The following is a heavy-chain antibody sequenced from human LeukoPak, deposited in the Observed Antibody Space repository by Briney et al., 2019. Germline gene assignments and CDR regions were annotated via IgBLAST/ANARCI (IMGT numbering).Heavy chain of an antibody. CDR1: GFTFSSYA. D-gene: IGHD3-16*01. CDR3: AKLGTRGFYFDY. CDR2: ISGSGGST. V-gene: IGHV3-23*01. J-gene: IGHJ4*02. Sequence: GGSLRLSCAASGFTFSSYAMSWVRRAPGKGLEWVSTISGSGGSTYYADSVKGRFTISRDNSKNTLYLQMNSLRAEDTAVYYCAKLGTRGFYFDYWGQGTLVTVSS.